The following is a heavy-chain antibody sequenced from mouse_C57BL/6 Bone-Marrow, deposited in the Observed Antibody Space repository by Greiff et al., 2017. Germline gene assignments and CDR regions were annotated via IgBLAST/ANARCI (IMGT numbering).Heavy chain of an antibody. CDR2: IDPSDSYT. D-gene: IGHD2-12*01. J-gene: IGHJ1*03. CDR1: GYTFTRYW. Sequence: QVQLQQPGAELVMPGASVKLSCKASGYTFTRYWMHWVKQRPGQGLEWIGEIDPSDSYTNYNQKFKGKSTLTVDKSSSTAYMQLSSLASEDSAVYYCASREGHDGWYFDVWGTGTTVTVSS. V-gene: IGHV1-69*01. CDR3: ASREGHDGWYFDV.